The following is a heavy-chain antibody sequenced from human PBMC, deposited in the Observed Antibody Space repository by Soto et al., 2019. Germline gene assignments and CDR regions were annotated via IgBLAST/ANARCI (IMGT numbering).Heavy chain of an antibody. CDR3: ARDVSPTY. CDR1: GDSISADY. J-gene: IGHJ4*02. V-gene: IGHV4-59*01. Sequence: PSETLSLTCIFSGDSISADYGTWIRQPPGNGLEVIGHSYYSGSPNYNPSLKSRVTISVDTSKSQFSLKLISVTAADTAVYYCARDVSPTYWGEGMLVTVCS. CDR2: SYYSGSP.